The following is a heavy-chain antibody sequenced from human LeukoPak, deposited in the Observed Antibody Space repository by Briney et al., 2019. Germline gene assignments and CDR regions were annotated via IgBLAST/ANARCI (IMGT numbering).Heavy chain of an antibody. CDR1: GFTFSSYA. CDR2: ISYDGSNQ. CDR3: ASRGSYCSSSSCQNQFYYGMDV. D-gene: IGHD2-2*01. J-gene: IGHJ6*02. Sequence: GRSLRLSCAASGFTFSSYAMHWVRQAPGKGLEWVAAISYDGSNQYYADSVRGRFTISRDNSENTLYLQMNCLRAEDTAVYYCASRGSYCSSSSCQNQFYYGMDVWGQGTTVTVSS. V-gene: IGHV3-30-3*01.